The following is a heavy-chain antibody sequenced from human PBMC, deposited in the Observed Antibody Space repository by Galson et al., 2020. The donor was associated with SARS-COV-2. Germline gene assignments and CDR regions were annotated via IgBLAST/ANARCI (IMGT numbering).Heavy chain of an antibody. J-gene: IGHJ4*02. CDR1: GFTFSSYA. D-gene: IGHD3-10*01. V-gene: IGHV3-30-3*01. CDR3: ARDGAGGYGSGSYDY. Sequence: GESLKISCAASGFTFSSYAMHWVRQAPGKGLEWVAVISYDGSNKYYADSVKGRFTISRDNSKNTLYLQMNSLRAEDTAVYYCARDGAGGYGSGSYDYWGQGTLVTVSS. CDR2: ISYDGSNK.